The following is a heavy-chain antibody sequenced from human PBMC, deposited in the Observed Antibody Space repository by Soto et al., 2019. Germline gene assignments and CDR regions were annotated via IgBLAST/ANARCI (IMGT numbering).Heavy chain of an antibody. J-gene: IGHJ4*02. V-gene: IGHV4-31*01. CDR3: PREDMVRGVLAY. CDR1: GGSISSGGYY. D-gene: IGHD3-10*01. Sequence: SETLSLTCTVSGGSISSGGYYWSWIRQHPGKGLEWIGYIYYSGSTYYNPSLKSQVTISVDTSKNQFSLKLSSVTAADTAVYYCPREDMVRGVLAYWGQGTLVTVSS. CDR2: IYYSGST.